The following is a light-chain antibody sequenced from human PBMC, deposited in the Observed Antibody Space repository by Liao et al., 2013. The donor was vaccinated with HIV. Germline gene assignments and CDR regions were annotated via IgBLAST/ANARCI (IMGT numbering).Light chain of an antibody. J-gene: IGLJ3*02. Sequence: SYVLTQPPSVSVAPGKTASITCGGNNIGGKTVHWYQQKPGQAPVVVIYYDGDRPSGIPERFSGSNSGNTATLTISRVEAGDEADYYCQVWDSSSDRVFGGGTKLTVL. V-gene: IGLV3-21*01. CDR3: QVWDSSSDRV. CDR1: NIGGKT. CDR2: YDG.